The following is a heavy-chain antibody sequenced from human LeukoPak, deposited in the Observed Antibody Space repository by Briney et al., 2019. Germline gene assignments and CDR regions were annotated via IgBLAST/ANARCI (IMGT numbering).Heavy chain of an antibody. CDR2: IYTAGST. J-gene: IGHJ6*02. Sequence: GGSLRLSCVASGFTVSSYYMSWVRQAPGKGLEWVSVIYTAGSTNYADSVKDRFTISRDNSKNTLYLQMNSLRAEDTAVYYCARDRFCGRTTCYNYGMDVWGQGTTVTVSS. D-gene: IGHD1-14*01. CDR3: ARDRFCGRTTCYNYGMDV. V-gene: IGHV3-66*01. CDR1: GFTVSSYY.